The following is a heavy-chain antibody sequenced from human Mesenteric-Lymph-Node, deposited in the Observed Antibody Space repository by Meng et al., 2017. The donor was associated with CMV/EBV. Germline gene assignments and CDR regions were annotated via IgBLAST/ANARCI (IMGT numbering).Heavy chain of an antibody. D-gene: IGHD1-1*01. V-gene: IGHV1-8*01. CDR2: MNPNSGNT. J-gene: IGHJ4*02. CDR1: EYTFTSYD. Sequence: ASVKVSCKASEYTFTSYDINWVRQATGQGLEWMGWMNPNSGNTGYAQKFQGRVTMTRNTSISTAYMELTSLRSEDTAIYYCATEGHYSYQRPGPAEYWGQGTLVTVSS. CDR3: ATEGHYSYQRPGPAEY.